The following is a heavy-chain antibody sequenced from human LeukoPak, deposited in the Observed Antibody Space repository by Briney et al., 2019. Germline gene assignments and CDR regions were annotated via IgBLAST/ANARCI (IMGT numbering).Heavy chain of an antibody. V-gene: IGHV5-51*01. CDR1: GYSFTSYW. Sequence: GESLKISCKGSGYSFTSYWIGWVRQMPGKGLEWMGIIYPGDSDTRYSPSFQGQVTISVDKSISTAHLQWSSLKASDTAMYYCAREPDSRRLGRWFDPWGQGTLVTVSS. CDR3: AREPDSRRLGRWFDP. D-gene: IGHD6-13*01. J-gene: IGHJ5*02. CDR2: IYPGDSDT.